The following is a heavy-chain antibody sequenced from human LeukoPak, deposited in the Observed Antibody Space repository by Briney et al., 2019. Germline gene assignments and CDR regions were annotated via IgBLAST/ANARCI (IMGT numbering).Heavy chain of an antibody. CDR2: IYYSGST. J-gene: IGHJ2*01. V-gene: IGHV4-30-4*01. CDR1: GGSISSGDYY. D-gene: IGHD3-22*01. CDR3: ARDLPDSSGYTPTYRYFDL. Sequence: PSQTLSLTCTVSGGSISSGDYYWSWIRQPPGKGLEWIGYIYYSGSTYYNPSLKSRVTISVDTSKNQFSLKLSSVTAADTAVYYCARDLPDSSGYTPTYRYFDLWGRGTLVTVSS.